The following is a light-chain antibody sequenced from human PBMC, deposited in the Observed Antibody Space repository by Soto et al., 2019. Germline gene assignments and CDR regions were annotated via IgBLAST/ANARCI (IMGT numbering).Light chain of an antibody. CDR2: KAS. J-gene: IGKJ2*01. V-gene: IGKV1-5*03. Sequence: DIQMTQSPSTLSASVGDTVTITCRASQSISNWLARYQQKPGQAPKLLIHKASTLESGVPSRFSGSGSGTEFTLTISSLQPDDFATFYCQHYDRFPYTFGQRTQLAIK. CDR1: QSISNW. CDR3: QHYDRFPYT.